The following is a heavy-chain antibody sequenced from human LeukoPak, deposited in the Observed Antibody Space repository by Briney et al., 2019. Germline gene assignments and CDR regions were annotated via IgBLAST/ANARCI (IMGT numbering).Heavy chain of an antibody. CDR1: GFTFDDYA. D-gene: IGHD6-19*01. CDR2: ISWNSGSM. J-gene: IGHJ3*02. V-gene: IGHV3-9*01. CDR3: ARADGIAVAGTNAFDN. Sequence: GRSLRLSCAASGFTFDDYAMHWVRQAPGKGLEWVSGISWNSGSMDYADSVKGRFTISRDNAKNSLYLQMNSLRAEDTAVYYCARADGIAVAGTNAFDNWGQGTMVTVSS.